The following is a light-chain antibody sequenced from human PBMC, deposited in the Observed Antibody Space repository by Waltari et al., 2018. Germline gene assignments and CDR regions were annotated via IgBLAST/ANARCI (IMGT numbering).Light chain of an antibody. CDR1: QSVSSY. Sequence: EIVMTQSPASLSVSPGEGATLSCRASQSVSSYLAWYQQKPGQAPRLLIYGASTRATGIPARLSGSGSGTEFTLTISSLQSEDFAVYYCQQSNTWPLTFGGGTRVEIK. J-gene: IGKJ4*01. CDR3: QQSNTWPLT. V-gene: IGKV3-15*01. CDR2: GAS.